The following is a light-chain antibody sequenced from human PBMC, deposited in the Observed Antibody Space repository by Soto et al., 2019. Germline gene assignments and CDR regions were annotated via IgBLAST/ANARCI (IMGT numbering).Light chain of an antibody. V-gene: IGKV3-20*01. CDR2: GAS. CDR1: QSVSSN. J-gene: IGKJ5*01. CDR3: QHYVSPPIT. Sequence: EIVMTQSPATLSVSPGDRATLSCMASQSVSSNLAWYQQKPGQAPRLLVYGASSRATGISDRFSGSGSGTDFTLTISRLEPEDFAVYYCQHYVSPPITFGQGTRLEIK.